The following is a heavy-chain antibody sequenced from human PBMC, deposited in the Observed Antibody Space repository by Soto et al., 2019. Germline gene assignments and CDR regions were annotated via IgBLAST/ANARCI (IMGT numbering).Heavy chain of an antibody. D-gene: IGHD3-3*01. CDR2: ISYDGSNK. Sequence: QVQLVESGGGVVQPGRSLRLSCAASGFTFSSYAMHWVRQAPGKGLEWVAVISYDGSNKYYADSVKGRFTSSRDNSKNTLYLQMNSLRAEDTAVYYCARDLAYDFWSGYYRGNWFDPWGQGTLVTVSS. CDR1: GFTFSSYA. J-gene: IGHJ5*02. CDR3: ARDLAYDFWSGYYRGNWFDP. V-gene: IGHV3-30-3*01.